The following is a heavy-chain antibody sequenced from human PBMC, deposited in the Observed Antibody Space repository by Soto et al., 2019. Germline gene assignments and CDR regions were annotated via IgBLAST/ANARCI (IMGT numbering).Heavy chain of an antibody. Sequence: XGSLRLSCAASGFTFSSYAMSWVGQAPGKGLEWVSAISGSGGSTYYADSVKGRFTISRDNSKNTLYLQMNSLRAEDTAVYYCAKDLRGGSYHSPSGYYYYGMDVWGQRTTVTVSS. CDR2: ISGSGGST. CDR1: GFTFSSYA. V-gene: IGHV3-23*01. CDR3: AKDLRGGSYHSPSGYYYYGMDV. J-gene: IGHJ6*02. D-gene: IGHD1-26*01.